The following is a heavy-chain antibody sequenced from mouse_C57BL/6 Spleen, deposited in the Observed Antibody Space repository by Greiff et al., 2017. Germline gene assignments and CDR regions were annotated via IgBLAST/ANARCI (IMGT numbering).Heavy chain of an antibody. V-gene: IGHV3-6*01. D-gene: IGHD1-1*01. Sequence: EVQVVESGPGLVKPSQSLSLTCSVTGYSITSGYYWNWIRQFPGNKLEWMGYISYDGSNNYNPSLKNRISITRDTSKNQFFLKLNSVTTEDTATYYCARGDRYGSGFAYWGQGTLVTVSA. CDR1: GYSITSGYY. CDR3: ARGDRYGSGFAY. J-gene: IGHJ3*01. CDR2: ISYDGSN.